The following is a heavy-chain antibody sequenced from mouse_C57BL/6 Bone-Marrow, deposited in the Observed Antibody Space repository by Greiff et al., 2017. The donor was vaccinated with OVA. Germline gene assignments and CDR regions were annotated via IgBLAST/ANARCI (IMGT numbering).Heavy chain of an antibody. Sequence: VQLKESGAELVRPGTSVKMSCKASGYTFTNYWIGWAKQRPGHGLEWIGDIYPGGGYTNYNEKFKGKATLTADKSSSTAYMQFSSLTSEDSAIYYCARLVTTVFDYWGQGTTLTVSS. J-gene: IGHJ2*01. CDR3: ARLVTTVFDY. V-gene: IGHV1-63*01. CDR1: GYTFTNYW. D-gene: IGHD1-1*01. CDR2: IYPGGGYT.